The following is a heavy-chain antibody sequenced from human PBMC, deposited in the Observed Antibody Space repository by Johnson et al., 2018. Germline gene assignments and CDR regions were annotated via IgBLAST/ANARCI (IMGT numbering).Heavy chain of an antibody. Sequence: VQLVQSGGGLVQPGGSLRLSCAASGFTFSSYAMRWVRQAPGKGLAWVSTISGSDGSTYYADSVMGRFTISRDSSKNTLYLQMNSLRANDTAVYYCAKGAMYSGSYYSQYFQHWGQGALVTVSS. CDR1: GFTFSSYA. CDR3: AKGAMYSGSYYSQYFQH. D-gene: IGHD1-26*01. V-gene: IGHV3-23*04. J-gene: IGHJ1*01. CDR2: ISGSDGST.